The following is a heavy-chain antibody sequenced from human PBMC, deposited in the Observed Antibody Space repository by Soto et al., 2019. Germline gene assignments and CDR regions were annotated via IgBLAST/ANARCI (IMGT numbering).Heavy chain of an antibody. Sequence: GGSLRLSCAASGFTFSSYSMNWVRQAPGKGLEWVSSISSSSSYIYYADSVKGRFTISRDNAKNSLYLQMNSLRAEDTAVYYCAREGRPKKIAVAGIKYFQQWGQGTLVTVSS. CDR2: ISSSSSYI. V-gene: IGHV3-21*01. CDR1: GFTFSSYS. J-gene: IGHJ1*01. CDR3: AREGRPKKIAVAGIKYFQQ. D-gene: IGHD6-19*01.